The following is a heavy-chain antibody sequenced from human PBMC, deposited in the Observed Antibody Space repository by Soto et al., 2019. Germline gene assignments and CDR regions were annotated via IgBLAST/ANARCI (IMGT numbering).Heavy chain of an antibody. J-gene: IGHJ4*02. D-gene: IGHD5-18*01. CDR3: ARDHPHSYGVYYFDY. Sequence: PSETLSLTCTVFGDSISSPHYWTWVRQPPGKGLEWIGEIFPSGFADYNASLRSRLSMSLDKSKNQFSLNLNSVTAADTAMYYCARDHPHSYGVYYFDYWGQGTPVTVSS. CDR1: GDSISSPHY. CDR2: IFPSGFA. V-gene: IGHV4-4*02.